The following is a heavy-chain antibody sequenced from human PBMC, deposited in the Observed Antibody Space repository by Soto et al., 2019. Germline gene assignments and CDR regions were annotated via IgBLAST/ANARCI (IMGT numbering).Heavy chain of an antibody. V-gene: IGHV3-30-3*01. CDR3: ARDGNAGFGFLDCSSTSCSMVYYYYGIDV. CDR2: ISYDGSNK. D-gene: IGHD2-2*01. Sequence: GGSLRLSCAASGFTFSSYAMHWVRQAPGKGLEWVAVISYDGSNKYYADSVKGRFTISRDNSKNTLYLQMNSLRAEDTAVYYCARDGNAGFGFLDCSSTSCSMVYYYYGIDVWGQGTTVTVSS. CDR1: GFTFSSYA. J-gene: IGHJ6*02.